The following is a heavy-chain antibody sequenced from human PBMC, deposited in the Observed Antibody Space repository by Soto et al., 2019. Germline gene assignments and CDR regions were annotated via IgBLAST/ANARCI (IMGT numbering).Heavy chain of an antibody. D-gene: IGHD1-26*01. CDR2: IHPGDSDI. Sequence: HGESLKISCKGSGYSFTNFWIAWVRQMPGKGLEWMGIIHPGDSDIRYGPSFQGQVTISADKSISTAYLQWSSLKASDTAMYYCARGDGGYKNGDWGQGTTVTVSS. V-gene: IGHV5-51*01. CDR3: ARGDGGYKNGD. CDR1: GYSFTNFW. J-gene: IGHJ4*02.